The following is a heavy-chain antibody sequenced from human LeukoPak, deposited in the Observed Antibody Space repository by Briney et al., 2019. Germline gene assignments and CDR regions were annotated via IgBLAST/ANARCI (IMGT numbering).Heavy chain of an antibody. CDR3: ARGTMTNAFDI. D-gene: IGHD3-22*01. V-gene: IGHV4-61*02. CDR1: GGSISSGSYY. J-gene: IGHJ3*02. Sequence: SQTLSLTCTVSGGSISSGSYYWSWIRQPAGKGLEWIGRIYTSGSTNYNPSLKSRVTISVDTSKNQFSLKLSSVTAADTAVYYCARGTMTNAFDIWGQGTMVTVSS. CDR2: IYTSGST.